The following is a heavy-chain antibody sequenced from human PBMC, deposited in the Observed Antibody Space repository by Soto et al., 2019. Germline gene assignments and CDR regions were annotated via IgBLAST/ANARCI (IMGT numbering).Heavy chain of an antibody. D-gene: IGHD3-10*01. J-gene: IGHJ4*02. Sequence: PGGSLRLSCAASGFTFSSYAMSWVRQAPGKGLEWVSAISGSSGSTYYADSVKGRFTISRDNSKNTLYLQMNSLRAEDSALYSCAKLFYYGSAGYFIGAFWGQGTLVTVSS. CDR1: GFTFSSYA. CDR2: ISGSSGST. V-gene: IGHV3-23*01. CDR3: AKLFYYGSAGYFIGAF.